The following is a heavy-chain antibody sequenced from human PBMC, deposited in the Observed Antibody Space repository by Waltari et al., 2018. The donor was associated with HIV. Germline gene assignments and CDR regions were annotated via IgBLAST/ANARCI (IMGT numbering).Heavy chain of an antibody. J-gene: IGHJ5*02. Sequence: QLQLQGSGPGLVKSSETLSLTCTVSGGSMTSSSYYWGWLRQPPGKGLGWIGSMSYSGSTYHNPSLRSRLTISVDTSKNQFSLKLTSVTAADTAVYYCARSFSGYSNYFDPWGQGTLVTVSS. D-gene: IGHD4-4*01. CDR1: GGSMTSSSYY. CDR2: MSYSGST. CDR3: ARSFSGYSNYFDP. V-gene: IGHV4-39*01.